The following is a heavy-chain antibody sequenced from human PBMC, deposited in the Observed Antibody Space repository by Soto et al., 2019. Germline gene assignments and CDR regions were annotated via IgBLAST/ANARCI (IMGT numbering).Heavy chain of an antibody. CDR2: MHHSGSS. CDR1: GGSISSSNW. CDR3: ARRISTRPGESFDI. V-gene: IGHV4-4*02. D-gene: IGHD6-6*01. Sequence: LRRTLSLTCAVSGGSISSSNWWSWVRQPPGKGLQWIGEMHHSGSSNYTPSLKRRVTISVDKSKNQFYLRLNSVTAADTAMYYCARRISTRPGESFDIWGQGTMVTVSS. J-gene: IGHJ3*02.